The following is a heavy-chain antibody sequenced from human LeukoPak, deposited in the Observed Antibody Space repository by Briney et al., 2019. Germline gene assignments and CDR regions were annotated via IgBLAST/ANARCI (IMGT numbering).Heavy chain of an antibody. Sequence: PGGSLRLSWAASGFTFSSYGMTWVRQAPGEGLEWVSYISRSGSTIYYADSVKGRFTISRDSAQNSLYLQMNSLRAEDTALYYCARRTGDTFDIWGQGTMVTVSS. CDR3: ARRTGDTFDI. D-gene: IGHD3-10*01. J-gene: IGHJ3*02. CDR1: GFTFSSYG. CDR2: ISRSGSTI. V-gene: IGHV3-48*03.